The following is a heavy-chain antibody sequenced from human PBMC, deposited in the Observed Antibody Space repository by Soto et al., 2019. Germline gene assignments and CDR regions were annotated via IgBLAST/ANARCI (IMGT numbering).Heavy chain of an antibody. CDR2: IIPIFGTA. CDR1: GGTFSSYA. D-gene: IGHD6-19*01. Sequence: GASVKVSWKASGGTFSSYAISWVRQAPGQGLEWMGGIIPIFGTANYAQKFQGRVTITADESTSTAYMELSSLRSEDTAVYYCARSASIGSGWYHYWGQGTLVTVSS. J-gene: IGHJ4*02. CDR3: ARSASIGSGWYHY. V-gene: IGHV1-69*13.